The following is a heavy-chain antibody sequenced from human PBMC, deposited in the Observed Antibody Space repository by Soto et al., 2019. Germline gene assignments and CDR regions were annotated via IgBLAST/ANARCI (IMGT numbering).Heavy chain of an antibody. Sequence: GASVKVSCKASGGTFSSYAISWVRQAPGQGLEWMGGIIPIFGTANYAQKFQGRVTITADESTSTAYMELSSLRSEDTAVYYCASRGTKGVVAATRYYYYYGMDVWGQGXTVT. D-gene: IGHD2-15*01. V-gene: IGHV1-69*13. CDR2: IIPIFGTA. CDR3: ASRGTKGVVAATRYYYYYGMDV. CDR1: GGTFSSYA. J-gene: IGHJ6*02.